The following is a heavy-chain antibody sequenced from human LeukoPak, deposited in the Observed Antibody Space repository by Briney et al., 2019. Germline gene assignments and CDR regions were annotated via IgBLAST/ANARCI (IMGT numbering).Heavy chain of an antibody. J-gene: IGHJ4*02. V-gene: IGHV3-11*01. Sequence: GGSLRLSCAASGFTFSDYYMSWISQAPGKGLEWVAYITSSGDDIYYADSVKGRFTISRDNAKNALFLRMNSLRVEDTATYYCASDIVATSGDFWGQGTLVSVSS. CDR2: ITSSGDDI. CDR1: GFTFSDYY. CDR3: ASDIVATSGDF. D-gene: IGHD5-12*01.